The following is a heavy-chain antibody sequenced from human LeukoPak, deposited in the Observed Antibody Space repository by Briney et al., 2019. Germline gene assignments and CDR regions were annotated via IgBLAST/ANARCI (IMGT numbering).Heavy chain of an antibody. CDR2: ISSSSSTI. CDR3: ARVDMATFGYYYYGMDV. D-gene: IGHD5-24*01. V-gene: IGHV3-48*01. J-gene: IGHJ6*02. Sequence: GGSLRLSCAASGFTFSSYSMNWVRQAPGKGLEWVSYISSSSSTIYYADSVKGRFTISRDNAKNSLYLQMNSLRAEDTAVYYCARVDMATFGYYYYGMDVWGQGTTVTVSS. CDR1: GFTFSSYS.